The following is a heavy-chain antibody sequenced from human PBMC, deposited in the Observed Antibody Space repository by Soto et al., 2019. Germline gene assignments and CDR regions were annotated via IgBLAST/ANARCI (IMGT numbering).Heavy chain of an antibody. CDR3: AMVDVYVTPSPQDV. CDR2: INTYNGNT. J-gene: IGHJ6*02. CDR1: GYTCTSYG. V-gene: IGHV1-18*01. Sequence: QVQLLQSGAEVKNPGASVKVSCKTFGYTCTSYGIGWARQAPGQGLEWMGWINTYNGNTTYAQNLQGRVTLTTDTSTSTAYMELRSLRSNDTAIYYCAMVDVYVTPSPQDVWGQGTTVTVSS. D-gene: IGHD3-16*01.